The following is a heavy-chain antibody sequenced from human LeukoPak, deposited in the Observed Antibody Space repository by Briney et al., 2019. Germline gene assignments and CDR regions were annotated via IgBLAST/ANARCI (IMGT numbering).Heavy chain of an antibody. D-gene: IGHD1-26*01. CDR3: ARGSRGYFDY. CDR2: INPNSGGT. Sequence: ASVKVSCKASGYSFTGYYMHWVRQAPGQGLEWMGCINPNSGGTDYAQKFQGRVTMTRDTSISTAYMELSRLTSDDTAVYYCARGSRGYFDYWGQGTLVTVSS. CDR1: GYSFTGYY. J-gene: IGHJ4*02. V-gene: IGHV1-2*02.